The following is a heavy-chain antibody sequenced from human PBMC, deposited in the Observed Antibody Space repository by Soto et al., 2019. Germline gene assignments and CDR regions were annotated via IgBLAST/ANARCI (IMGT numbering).Heavy chain of an antibody. J-gene: IGHJ5*02. V-gene: IGHV4-59*08. CDR1: GGSISSYY. D-gene: IGHD6-13*01. Sequence: SETLSLTCTVSGGSISSYYWSWIRQPPGKGLEWIGYIYYSGSTNYNPSLKSRVTISVDTSKNQFSLKLSSVTAADTAVYYCARSPGFGSSSWYNWFDPWGQGTLVTVSS. CDR3: ARSPGFGSSSWYNWFDP. CDR2: IYYSGST.